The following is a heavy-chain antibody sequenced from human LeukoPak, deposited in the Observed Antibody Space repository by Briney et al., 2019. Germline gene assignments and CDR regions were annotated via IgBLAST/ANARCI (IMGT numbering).Heavy chain of an antibody. CDR2: INPNSGGT. Sequence: GASVKVSCKASGGTFSSYAISWVRQAPGQGLEWMGWINPNSGGTNYAQKFQGWVTMTRDTSISTAYMELSRLRSDDTAVYYCARSKLGYYYSGMDVWGQGTTVTVSS. D-gene: IGHD3-16*01. V-gene: IGHV1-2*04. J-gene: IGHJ6*02. CDR1: GGTFSSYA. CDR3: ARSKLGYYYSGMDV.